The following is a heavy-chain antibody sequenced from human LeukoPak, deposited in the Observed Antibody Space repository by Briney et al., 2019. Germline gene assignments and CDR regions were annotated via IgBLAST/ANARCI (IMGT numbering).Heavy chain of an antibody. Sequence: ASVKVSCKASGYTFTSYDINWVRQATGQGLEWMGIINPSGGSTSYAQKFQGRVTMTRDMSTSTVYMELSSLRSEDTAVYYCARGTTVSSNWFDPWGQGTLVTVSS. CDR1: GYTFTSYD. D-gene: IGHD4-11*01. CDR2: INPSGGST. V-gene: IGHV1-46*01. CDR3: ARGTTVSSNWFDP. J-gene: IGHJ5*02.